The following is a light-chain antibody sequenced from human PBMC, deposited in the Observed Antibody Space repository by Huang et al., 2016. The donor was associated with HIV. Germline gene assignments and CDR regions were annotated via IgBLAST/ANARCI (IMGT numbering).Light chain of an antibody. CDR3: QQRTNWPPGFT. CDR2: DAS. CDR1: QSVGGY. Sequence: MGSQSVGGYLAWYQQKPGQAPRLLIYDASNRATGIPARFSGSGSGTDFTLTTSSLEPEDFAVYYCQQRTNWPPGFTFGPGTKVDIK. J-gene: IGKJ3*01. V-gene: IGKV3-11*01.